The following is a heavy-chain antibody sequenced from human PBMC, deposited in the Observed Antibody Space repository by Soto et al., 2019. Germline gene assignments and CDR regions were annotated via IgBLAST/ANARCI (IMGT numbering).Heavy chain of an antibody. V-gene: IGHV4-39*01. D-gene: IGHD6-19*01. Sequence: SETLSLTSTVAGGSIRSSSYYWGWIRQPPGKGLEWIGSIYYSGSTYYNPSLKSRVTISVDTPKNQFSLKLSSVTAADTAVYYCASSGWWYFDYWGRGTLVTVSS. J-gene: IGHJ4*02. CDR3: ASSGWWYFDY. CDR2: IYYSGST. CDR1: GGSIRSSSYY.